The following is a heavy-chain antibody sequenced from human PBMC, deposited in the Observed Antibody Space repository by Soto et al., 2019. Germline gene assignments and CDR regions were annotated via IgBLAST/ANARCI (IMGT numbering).Heavy chain of an antibody. CDR1: GYTFTKYA. J-gene: IGHJ6*02. CDR3: ARAGSGLYYYYYGMDV. CDR2: ISVYNCNT. Sequence: QVQLVQSGAEVKTPGASVKVSCKASGYTFTKYAISWMRQSSGQGLEWVGWISVYNCNTKYAENLQGRVTVTTDTSTTTVYMELRSMRSDDTAVYYCARAGSGLYYYYYGMDVWGQGTTVTVPS. V-gene: IGHV1-18*01. D-gene: IGHD3-3*01.